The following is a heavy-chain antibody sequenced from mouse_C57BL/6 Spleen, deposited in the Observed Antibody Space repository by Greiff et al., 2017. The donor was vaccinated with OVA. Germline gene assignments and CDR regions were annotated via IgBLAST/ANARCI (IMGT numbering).Heavy chain of an antibody. D-gene: IGHD1-1*01. Sequence: EVQLQQSGPELVKPGASVKISCKASGYSFTGYYMNWVKQSPEKSLEWIGEINPSTGGTTYNQKFKAKATSTVDTSSSTAYMQLKSLTSEDSAVDYCARSATVDYFECWGKGTTLTVSS. J-gene: IGHJ2*01. CDR3: ARSATVDYFEC. CDR2: INPSTGGT. V-gene: IGHV1-42*01. CDR1: GYSFTGYY.